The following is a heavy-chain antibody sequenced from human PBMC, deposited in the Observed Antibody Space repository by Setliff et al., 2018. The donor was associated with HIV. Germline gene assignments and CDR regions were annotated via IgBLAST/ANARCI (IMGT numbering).Heavy chain of an antibody. CDR3: ARGVVVAATRWFDP. V-gene: IGHV4-38-2*01. Sequence: SETLSLTCAVSGYSISSGYYWGWIRQPPGKGLEWIGYIYYSGSTNYNPSLKSRVTISVDTSKNQFSLKLSSVTAADTAVYYCARGVVVAATRWFDPWGQGTLVTVSS. CDR2: IYYSGST. D-gene: IGHD2-15*01. CDR1: GYSISSGYY. J-gene: IGHJ5*02.